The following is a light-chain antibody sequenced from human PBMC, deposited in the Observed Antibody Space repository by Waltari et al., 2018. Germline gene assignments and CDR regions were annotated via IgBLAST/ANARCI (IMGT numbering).Light chain of an antibody. CDR2: DVS. V-gene: IGLV2-14*01. Sequence: QSALTQPASVSGSPGQSLTISCTGTSGDIGNYKFVSWYQQEPGRAPKLIVYDVSQRPSGVSNRFSGSKSGNTASLTISGVQADDEADYYCSSYTTTSSWVFGGGTKLTVL. CDR1: SGDIGNYKF. CDR3: SSYTTTSSWV. J-gene: IGLJ3*02.